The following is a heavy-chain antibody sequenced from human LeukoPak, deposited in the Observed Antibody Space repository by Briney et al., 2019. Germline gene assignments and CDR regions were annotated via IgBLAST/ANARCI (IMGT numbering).Heavy chain of an antibody. Sequence: SVKVSYKASGGTFSSYAISWVRQAPGQGLEWMAGIIPIFGTANYAQKFQGRVTITADESTSTAYMELSSLRSEDTAVYYCARGVYYYDSSGYYASWGQGTLVTVSS. J-gene: IGHJ4*02. CDR2: IIPIFGTA. D-gene: IGHD3-22*01. CDR3: ARGVYYYDSSGYYAS. V-gene: IGHV1-69*13. CDR1: GGTFSSYA.